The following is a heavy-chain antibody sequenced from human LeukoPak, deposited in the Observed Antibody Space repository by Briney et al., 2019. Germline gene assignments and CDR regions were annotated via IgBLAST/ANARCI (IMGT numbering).Heavy chain of an antibody. V-gene: IGHV4-38-2*02. CDR3: ARQEWSGSDYFDY. D-gene: IGHD3-3*01. Sequence: PSETLSLTCTVSGYSISSGYYWGWIRQPPGKGLEWIGSIYHSGSTYYNPSPKSRVSISVDTSKNQFSLKLSSATAADTAVYYCARQEWSGSDYFDYWGQGTLVTVSS. CDR1: GYSISSGYY. CDR2: IYHSGST. J-gene: IGHJ4*02.